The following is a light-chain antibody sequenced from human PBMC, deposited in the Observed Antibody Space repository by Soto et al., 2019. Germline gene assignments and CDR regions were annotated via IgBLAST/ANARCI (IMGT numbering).Light chain of an antibody. J-gene: IGKJ1*01. CDR2: EAS. V-gene: IGKV1-5*03. CDR3: HQYDTYSWT. CDR1: QGISRW. Sequence: DIQMTQSPSTLSASVGDTVTITCRAGQGISRWLAWYQQKPGRAPNLLIYEASTLESGVPSRFSCSGSGTEFTLTISSLHPDDFATYYCHQYDTYSWTFGQGTKVEIK.